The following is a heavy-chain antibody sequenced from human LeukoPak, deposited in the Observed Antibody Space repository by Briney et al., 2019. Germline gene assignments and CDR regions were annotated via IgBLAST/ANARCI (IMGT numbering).Heavy chain of an antibody. CDR3: ASLRNSNYFDY. CDR1: GGSVSSSSYY. CDR2: IYYSGRT. J-gene: IGHJ4*02. Sequence: SETLSLTCTVSGGSVSSSSYYWGWIRQPPGKGLEWIGTIYYSGRTYYNPSLKSRVTLSVDSPKNQFSLNLSSVTATDTAIYYCASLRNSNYFDYWGQGALVTVSS. D-gene: IGHD2/OR15-2a*01. V-gene: IGHV4-39*01.